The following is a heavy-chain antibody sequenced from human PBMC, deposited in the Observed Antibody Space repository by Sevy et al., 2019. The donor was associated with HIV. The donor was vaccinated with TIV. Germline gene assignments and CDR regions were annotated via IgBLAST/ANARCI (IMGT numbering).Heavy chain of an antibody. CDR1: GFTFSSSG. V-gene: IGHV3-33*08. CDR2: IWYDGSNI. D-gene: IGHD2-15*01. CDR3: ASEVQYCSGGSCYTVEYFQD. Sequence: EGSLRLSCAASGFTFSSSGMHWVRQAPGKGLEWVAVIWYDGSNIYYADSVKGRFTISRDNTKNTLYLQMNSLRVEDMAVYYCASEVQYCSGGSCYTVEYFQDWGQGTLVTVSS. J-gene: IGHJ1*01.